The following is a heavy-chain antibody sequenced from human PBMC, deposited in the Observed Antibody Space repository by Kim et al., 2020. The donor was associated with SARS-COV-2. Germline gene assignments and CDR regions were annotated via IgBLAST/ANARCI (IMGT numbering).Heavy chain of an antibody. CDR2: IDPSDSYT. Sequence: GESLKISCKGSGYSFTSYWISWVRQMPGKGLEWMGRIDPSDSYTNYSPSFQGHVTISADKSISTAYLQWSSLKASDTAMYYCARRGRRYYYDSSGYYPSLGGMDVWGQGTTVTVSS. D-gene: IGHD3-22*01. V-gene: IGHV5-10-1*01. CDR3: ARRGRRYYYDSSGYYPSLGGMDV. CDR1: GYSFTSYW. J-gene: IGHJ6*02.